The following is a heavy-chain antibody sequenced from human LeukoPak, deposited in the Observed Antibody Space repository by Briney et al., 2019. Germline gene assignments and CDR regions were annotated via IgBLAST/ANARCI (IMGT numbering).Heavy chain of an antibody. J-gene: IGHJ4*02. CDR1: GGTFSSYA. Sequence: ASVKVSCKASGGTFSSYAISWVRQAPGQGLEWMGGIIPIFGTANYAQKFQGRVTITADESTSTAYMELNSLRAEDTAVYYCASESVVVTATSFDYWGQGTLVTVSS. D-gene: IGHD2-21*02. CDR3: ASESVVVTATSFDY. CDR2: IIPIFGTA. V-gene: IGHV1-69*13.